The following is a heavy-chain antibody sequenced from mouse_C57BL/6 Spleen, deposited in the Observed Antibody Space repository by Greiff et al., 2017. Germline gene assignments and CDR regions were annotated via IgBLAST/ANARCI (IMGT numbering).Heavy chain of an antibody. CDR3: AKEFGPCFYGSWYAIDD. V-gene: IGHV5-17*01. CDR1: GFTFSDYG. CDR2: ISSGSSTI. Sequence: EVKVVESGGGLVKPGGSLKLSCAASGFTFSDYGMHWVRQAPEQGLEWVAYISSGSSTIYYAKTVKGRFTISRGNAKNTLFLQMTSLRSEDTAMYYCAKEFGPCFYGSWYAIDDWGQGTSVTVSS. D-gene: IGHD1-1*01. J-gene: IGHJ4*01.